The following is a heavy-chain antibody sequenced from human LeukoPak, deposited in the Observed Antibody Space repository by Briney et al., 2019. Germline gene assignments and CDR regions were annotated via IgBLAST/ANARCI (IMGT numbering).Heavy chain of an antibody. CDR2: ISGSGDSP. J-gene: IGHJ4*02. V-gene: IGHV3-23*01. CDR1: GFTFSSCY. Sequence: GGSLRLSCAASGFTFSSCYMAWVRQAPGKGLEWVSTISGSGDSPYYADSVKGRFTISRDNSKNTLYLQMNSLRTEDTAVYYCAKSKQHMAIHFDYWGQERLVTVSS. CDR3: AKSKQHMAIHFDY. D-gene: IGHD2-21*01.